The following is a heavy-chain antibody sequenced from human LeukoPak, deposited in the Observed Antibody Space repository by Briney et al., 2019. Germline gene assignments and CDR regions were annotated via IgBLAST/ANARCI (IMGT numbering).Heavy chain of an antibody. CDR2: INQSGDI. D-gene: IGHD1-1*01. J-gene: IGHJ4*03. CDR3: ARGPTISETGYFDY. Sequence: SETLSLTCAVYGGSFITYYWSWIRQSPGKGLEWITKINQSGDINYNPSVKSRVTISVDTSMSQFSLKITSLTAADTAVYYCARGPTISETGYFDYWGQGTLVTVSS. CDR1: GGSFITYY. V-gene: IGHV4-34*01.